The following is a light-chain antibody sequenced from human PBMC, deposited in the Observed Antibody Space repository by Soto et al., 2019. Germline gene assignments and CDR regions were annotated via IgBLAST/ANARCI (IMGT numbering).Light chain of an antibody. CDR3: QQYHNLIT. CDR1: QEISNY. CDR2: DIY. Sequence: DIQMTQSPSSLSASVVDRVTITCQASQEISNYLNWYQQKPGNAPRLLIYDIYKLETGVPSRFSGSGSGTDFSFTISSLQPEDVGTYYCQQYHNLITFGGGTKVEIK. J-gene: IGKJ4*01. V-gene: IGKV1-33*01.